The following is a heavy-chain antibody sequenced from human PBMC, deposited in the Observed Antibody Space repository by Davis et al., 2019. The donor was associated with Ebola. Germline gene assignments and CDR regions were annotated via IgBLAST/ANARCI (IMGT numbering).Heavy chain of an antibody. Sequence: GGSLRLSCAASGFTFSTYVMYWVRQAPGKGLEWVAVISYDGSSKYYVDSVRGRFTISRDNSKNVLYLQMNSLRAEDTALYYCARGYNDNDYGGDYWGQGTLVTVSS. CDR3: ARGYNDNDYGGDY. D-gene: IGHD5-12*01. V-gene: IGHV3-30-3*01. CDR2: ISYDGSSK. CDR1: GFTFSTYV. J-gene: IGHJ4*02.